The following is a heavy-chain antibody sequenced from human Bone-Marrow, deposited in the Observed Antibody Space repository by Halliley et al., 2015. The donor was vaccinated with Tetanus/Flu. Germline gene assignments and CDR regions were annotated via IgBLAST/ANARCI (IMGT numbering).Heavy chain of an antibody. D-gene: IGHD1-7*01. CDR2: ISSRSTYI. CDR3: SRSEVSTTGDY. J-gene: IGHJ4*02. V-gene: IGHV3-21*01. Sequence: EWVSSISSRSTYIYQPDSLKGRFTISRDDARNSLYLQINNLRAEDTAVYYCSRSEVSTTGDYWGQGTLVPVSS.